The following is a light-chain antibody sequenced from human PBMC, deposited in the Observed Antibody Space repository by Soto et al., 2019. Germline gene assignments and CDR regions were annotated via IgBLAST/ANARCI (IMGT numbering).Light chain of an antibody. J-gene: IGKJ1*01. Sequence: DIQMTQSPSTLSASVGDRVTIPCRASQSISSWLAWYQQKPGKAPKLLIYDASSLESGVPSRFSGSGSGTEFTLTISSLQPDDFATYYCQQYNSYRTFGQGTKVE. CDR1: QSISSW. CDR2: DAS. CDR3: QQYNSYRT. V-gene: IGKV1-5*01.